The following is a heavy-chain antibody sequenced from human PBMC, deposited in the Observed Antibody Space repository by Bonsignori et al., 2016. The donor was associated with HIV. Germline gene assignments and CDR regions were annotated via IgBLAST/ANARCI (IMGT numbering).Heavy chain of an antibody. Sequence: WVRQAPGQGLEWMGIINPSGGSTSYAQKFQGRVTMTRDTSTSTVYMELSSLRSEDTAVYYCARPNCSSTSCLGWFDPWGQGTLVTVSS. CDR3: ARPNCSSTSCLGWFDP. V-gene: IGHV1-46*01. D-gene: IGHD2-2*01. CDR2: INPSGGST. J-gene: IGHJ5*02.